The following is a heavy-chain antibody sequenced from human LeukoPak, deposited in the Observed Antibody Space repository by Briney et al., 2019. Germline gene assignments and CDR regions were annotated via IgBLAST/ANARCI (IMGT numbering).Heavy chain of an antibody. Sequence: SETLSLTCTVSGGSISSYYWSWIRQPPGKGLEWIGYIYYSGSTNYNPSLKSRVTISVDTSKNQFSLKLSSVTAADTAVYYCASLYYYDSDYWGQGTLVTVSS. CDR3: ASLYYYDSDY. J-gene: IGHJ4*02. D-gene: IGHD3-22*01. CDR2: IYYSGST. CDR1: GGSISSYY. V-gene: IGHV4-59*01.